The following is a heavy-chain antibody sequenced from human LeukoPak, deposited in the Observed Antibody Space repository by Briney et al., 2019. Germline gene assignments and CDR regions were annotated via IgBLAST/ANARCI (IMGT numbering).Heavy chain of an antibody. CDR2: IDSGSDDI. CDR3: ARDTYQPSLIDY. V-gene: IGHV3-21*05. CDR1: RFSFSLYA. J-gene: IGHJ4*02. D-gene: IGHD2-2*01. Sequence: GGSLRLSCAASRFSFSLYAMNWVRQAPGKGLEWVAYIDSGSDDIHYADSVGGRFTISRDNAKNTLYLQMKSLRDEDTAVYYCARDTYQPSLIDYWGQGTLVTVSS.